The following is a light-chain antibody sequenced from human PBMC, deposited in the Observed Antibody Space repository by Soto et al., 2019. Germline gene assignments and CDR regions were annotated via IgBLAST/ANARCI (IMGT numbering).Light chain of an antibody. Sequence: QLVLTQSPSASASLGASVKLTCSLTSGHRGYAIAWHQQQPGKGPRFLMRVNTDGTYNKGDGIPGRFSGSSSGDERYLTISSLQSEDEADSYCQAWTTGIRVFGGGTKLTVL. CDR3: QAWTTGIRV. J-gene: IGLJ3*02. CDR2: VNTDGTY. CDR1: SGHRGYA. V-gene: IGLV4-69*01.